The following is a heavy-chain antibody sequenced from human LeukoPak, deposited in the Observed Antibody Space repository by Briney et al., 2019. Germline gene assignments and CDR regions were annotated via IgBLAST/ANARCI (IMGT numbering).Heavy chain of an antibody. V-gene: IGHV4-59*01. D-gene: IGHD3-22*01. CDR2: IYYSGST. Sequence: SETLSLTCTVSGGSISGYYWSWIRQPPGKGLEWIGYIYYSGSTNYNPSLKSRVTISVDTSRNQFSLKLSSVTAADTAVYYCASALGGYYDSSGYYFKSWYFDLWGRGTLVTVSS. J-gene: IGHJ2*01. CDR1: GGSISGYY. CDR3: ASALGGYYDSSGYYFKSWYFDL.